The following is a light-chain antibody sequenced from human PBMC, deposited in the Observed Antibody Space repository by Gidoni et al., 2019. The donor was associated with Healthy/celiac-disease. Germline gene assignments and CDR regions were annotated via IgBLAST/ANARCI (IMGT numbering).Light chain of an antibody. V-gene: IGKV1-9*01. CDR2: AAS. Sequence: IQLTQSPSFLSASVGDRVTITCRASPGISSYLAWYQQKPGKAPKLLIYAASTLQSGVPSRFSGSGSGTKYTLTISSLQHEDFATYYCQQLNSYPFTFGPGTKVEIK. J-gene: IGKJ3*01. CDR1: PGISSY. CDR3: QQLNSYPFT.